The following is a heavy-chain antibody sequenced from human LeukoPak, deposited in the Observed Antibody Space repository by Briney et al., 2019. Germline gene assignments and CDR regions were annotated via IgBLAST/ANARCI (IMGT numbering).Heavy chain of an antibody. D-gene: IGHD4-11*01. CDR3: ARDVYSNNRDY. CDR1: GGSISSYY. J-gene: IGHJ4*02. Sequence: PSETLSLTCTVTGGSISSYYGSWIRHPAGKGLEWIGRIYTCGSTNYNPSIKSRVTMSVDKSTNQFSLKRRSVTAADTAVYYCARDVYSNNRDYWGQGTLVTVSS. CDR2: IYTCGST. V-gene: IGHV4-4*07.